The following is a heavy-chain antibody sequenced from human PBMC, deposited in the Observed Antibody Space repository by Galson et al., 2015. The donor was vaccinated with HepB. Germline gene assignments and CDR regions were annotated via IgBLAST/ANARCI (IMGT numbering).Heavy chain of an antibody. CDR3: ARERGRYCGADCYPYFYY. Sequence: SLRLSCAASAFAFSDYYMSWIRQAPGKGLEWVSYIGIRGTTIYYADSVKGRFTISRDNAKNSLYLQMNSLRAEDTAVYYCARERGRYCGADCYPYFYYWGQGTLVTVSS. J-gene: IGHJ4*02. CDR2: IGIRGTTI. D-gene: IGHD2-21*01. CDR1: AFAFSDYY. V-gene: IGHV3-11*01.